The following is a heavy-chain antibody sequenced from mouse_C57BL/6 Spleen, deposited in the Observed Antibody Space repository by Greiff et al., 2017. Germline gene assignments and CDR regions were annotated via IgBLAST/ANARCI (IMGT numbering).Heavy chain of an antibody. CDR1: GFSLTSYG. J-gene: IGHJ4*01. Sequence: QVQLQQSGPGLVQPSQSLSITCTVSGFSLTSYGVHWVRQPPGKGLEWLGVIWSGGSTDYNAAFISRLSISKDNSKGQVFVKMNSLQADDTAIYYCAKNHYVSRAMEHWSHGTSVTVSS. CDR2: IWSGGST. V-gene: IGHV2-4*01. D-gene: IGHD1-1*01. CDR3: AKNHYVSRAMEH.